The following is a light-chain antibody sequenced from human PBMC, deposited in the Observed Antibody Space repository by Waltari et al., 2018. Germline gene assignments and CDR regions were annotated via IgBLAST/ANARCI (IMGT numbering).Light chain of an antibody. CDR2: DVS. V-gene: IGLV2-14*03. CDR1: SSDVGGYNS. CDR3: SSQSSDNVVL. J-gene: IGLJ2*01. Sequence: QSALTQPASVSGSPAQLITISCTGTSSDVGGYNSVSWYQDHPGQAPKVIIYDVSDRPSGISERFSGSKSGNTASLTISGLQAEDEADYYCSSQSSDNVVLFGGGTKLTVL.